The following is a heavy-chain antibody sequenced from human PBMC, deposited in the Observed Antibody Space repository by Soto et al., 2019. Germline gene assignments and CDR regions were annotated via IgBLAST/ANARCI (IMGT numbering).Heavy chain of an antibody. CDR3: ARHYDPNYPKDAFDI. Sequence: QLQLQESGPGLVKPSETLSLTCTVSGGSISSSSYYWGWIRQPPGKGLEWIGSIYYSGSTYYNPSLKSRVTISVDTSKNQFSLKLSSVTAADTAVYYCARHYDPNYPKDAFDIWGQGTMVTVSS. D-gene: IGHD3-3*01. CDR1: GGSISSSSYY. J-gene: IGHJ3*02. V-gene: IGHV4-39*01. CDR2: IYYSGST.